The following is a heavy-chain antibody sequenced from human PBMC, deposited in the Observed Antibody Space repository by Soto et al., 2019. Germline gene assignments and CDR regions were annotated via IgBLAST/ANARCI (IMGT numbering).Heavy chain of an antibody. CDR2: IYYSGST. V-gene: IGHV4-59*01. D-gene: IGHD4-17*01. CDR1: GGSISRYY. Sequence: PSETLSLTCTVSGGSISRYYWSWIRQPPGKGLEWIGYIYYSGSTNYSPSLKSRVTISVDTSKNHFSLKLSSVTAADTAVYYCARTTGHFDYWGQGTLVTVSS. CDR3: ARTTGHFDY. J-gene: IGHJ4*02.